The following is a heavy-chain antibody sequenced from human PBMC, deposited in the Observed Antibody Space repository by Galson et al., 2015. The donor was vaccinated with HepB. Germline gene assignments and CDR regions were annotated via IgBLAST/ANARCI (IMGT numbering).Heavy chain of an antibody. CDR3: ARHSGLGATDAFDF. V-gene: IGHV1-2*02. J-gene: IGHJ3*01. Sequence: SVKVSCTASGYTFTGYYMHWVRQAPGQGLEWMGWINPNNGSTNYAQKFQGRVTMTRDTSNSTAYLELSRLRADDTAVYYCARHSGLGATDAFDFWGQGTMVTVSS. CDR2: INPNNGST. CDR1: GYTFTGYY. D-gene: IGHD1-26*01.